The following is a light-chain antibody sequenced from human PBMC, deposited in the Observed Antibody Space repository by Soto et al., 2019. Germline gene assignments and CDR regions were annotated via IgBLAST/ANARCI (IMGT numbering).Light chain of an antibody. CDR3: QQYGWSSPYT. CDR1: QSVSSGF. Sequence: EIVLTQSPGTLSLSPGERATLSCRASQSVSSGFLAWYQQKPGQAPRLLIYAASSRATGIPDRFSGSGSGTDLFLNISSLEPEDFAVYFCQQYGWSSPYTFGHGTTLEIK. V-gene: IGKV3-20*01. CDR2: AAS. J-gene: IGKJ2*01.